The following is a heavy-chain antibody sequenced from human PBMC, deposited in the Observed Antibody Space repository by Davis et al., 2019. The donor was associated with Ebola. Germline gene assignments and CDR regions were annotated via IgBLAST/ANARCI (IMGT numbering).Heavy chain of an antibody. CDR1: GGSISSYY. D-gene: IGHD6-13*01. Sequence: PSETLSLTCIVSGGSISSYYWSWIRQPPGKGLEWIGYISYSGSTNYNPSLKSRVTISVDTSRNQISLKLSSVTAADTAVYYCARFRSYTSSWDWFDPWGQGTLVTVSS. V-gene: IGHV4-59*01. CDR3: ARFRSYTSSWDWFDP. CDR2: ISYSGST. J-gene: IGHJ5*02.